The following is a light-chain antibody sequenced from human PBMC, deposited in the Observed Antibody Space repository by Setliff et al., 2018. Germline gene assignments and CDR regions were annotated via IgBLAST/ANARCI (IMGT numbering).Light chain of an antibody. CDR3: SSYTSSITRV. J-gene: IGLJ1*01. CDR1: SSDVGYYNY. V-gene: IGLV2-14*01. Sequence: QSVLTQPASVSGSPGQSITISCTGTSSDVGYYNYVSWYQQHPGKAPKLMIYEVSNRPSGVSNRFSGSKSGNTASLTISGLQAEDEADYYCSSYTSSITRVFGTGTKVTVL. CDR2: EVS.